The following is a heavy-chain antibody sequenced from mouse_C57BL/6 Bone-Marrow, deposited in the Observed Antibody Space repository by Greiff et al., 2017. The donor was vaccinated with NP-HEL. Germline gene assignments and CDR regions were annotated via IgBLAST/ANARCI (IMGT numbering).Heavy chain of an antibody. CDR3: ASYYYGSSLPYFDV. D-gene: IGHD1-1*01. CDR2: INPSSGYT. J-gene: IGHJ1*03. CDR1: GYTFTSYT. V-gene: IGHV1-4*01. Sequence: QVQLQQSGAELARPGASAKMSCKASGYTFTSYTMHWVKQRPGQGLEWIGYINPSSGYTKYNQKFKDKATLTADKSSSTAYMQLSSLTSEDSAVYYCASYYYGSSLPYFDVWGTGTTVTVSS.